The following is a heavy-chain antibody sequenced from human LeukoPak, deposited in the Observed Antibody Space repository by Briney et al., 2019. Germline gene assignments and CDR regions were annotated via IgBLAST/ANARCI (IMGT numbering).Heavy chain of an antibody. CDR1: GYTLTELS. CDR2: IAHDETNR. Sequence: SCKVSGYTLTELSMHWVRQAPGKGLEWVAVIAHDETNRFYADSVKGRFTISRDNSMNTLYLRMNSLRPEDTAVYFCARDLLPGAPDYFDYWGQGTLVTVSS. V-gene: IGHV3-30*04. CDR3: ARDLLPGAPDYFDY. J-gene: IGHJ4*02. D-gene: IGHD2-2*01.